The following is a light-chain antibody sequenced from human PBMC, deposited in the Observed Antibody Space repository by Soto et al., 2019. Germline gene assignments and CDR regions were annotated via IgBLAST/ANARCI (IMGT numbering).Light chain of an antibody. CDR2: EVS. V-gene: IGLV2-14*01. Sequence: QSALTQPASVSGSPGQSITISCTGTSSDVGIYKYVSWYQQHPGKAPNLMIYEVSNRPSGVSNRFSGSKSGNTASLTISGLQAEDEADYYCSSYTSSSTVVFGGGTKLTDL. CDR3: SSYTSSSTVV. CDR1: SSDVGIYKY. J-gene: IGLJ2*01.